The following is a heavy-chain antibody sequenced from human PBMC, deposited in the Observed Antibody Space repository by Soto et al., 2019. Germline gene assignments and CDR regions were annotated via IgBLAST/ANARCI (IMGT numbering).Heavy chain of an antibody. J-gene: IGHJ4*02. V-gene: IGHV1-46*01. CDR3: VRDRFGYGDSGD. Sequence: ASVKVSCKASGYTFTTYYMHWVRQAPGQGLEWMGVINPSDGSTYSAQKFQGRVTMTRDTSTSTVYLELSSLRAEDSAMYYCVRDRFGYGDSGDWGQGTLVTVSS. CDR2: INPSDGST. D-gene: IGHD4-17*01. CDR1: GYTFTTYY.